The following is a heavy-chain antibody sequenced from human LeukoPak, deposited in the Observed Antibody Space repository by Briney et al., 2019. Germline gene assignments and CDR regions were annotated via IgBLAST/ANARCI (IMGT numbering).Heavy chain of an antibody. CDR1: GFTFSGYS. Sequence: GGSLRLSCAASGFTFSGYSMNWVRQAPGKGLEWVGRIKSKTDGGTTGYAVPVKGRLTISRDDSKNTLYLQMNSLKTEQTAVYYCTTAPPYYYDGSSPNYFDYWGQGTLVTVSS. D-gene: IGHD3-22*01. V-gene: IGHV3-15*01. J-gene: IGHJ4*02. CDR3: TTAPPYYYDGSSPNYFDY. CDR2: IKSKTDGGTT.